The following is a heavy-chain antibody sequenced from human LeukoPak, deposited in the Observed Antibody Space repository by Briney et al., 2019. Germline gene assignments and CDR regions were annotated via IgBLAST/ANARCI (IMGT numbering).Heavy chain of an antibody. J-gene: IGHJ4*02. CDR3: AKDGDCSGGSCYDY. CDR1: GGTFSSYA. D-gene: IGHD2-15*01. V-gene: IGHV1-69*13. Sequence: ASVKVSCKASGGTFSSYAISWVRQAPGQGLEWMGGIIPIFGTANYAQKFQGRVTITADESTSTAYMGLSSLRSEDTAVYYCAKDGDCSGGSCYDYWGQGTLVTVSS. CDR2: IIPIFGTA.